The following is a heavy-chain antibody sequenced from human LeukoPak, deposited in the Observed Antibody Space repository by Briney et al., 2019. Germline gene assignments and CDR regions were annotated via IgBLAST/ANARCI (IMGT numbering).Heavy chain of an antibody. J-gene: IGHJ4*02. Sequence: SETLSLTCTVSGGSISSYYWSWIRQPPGKGLEWIGYIYYSGSTNYDPSLKSRVTISVDTSKNQFSLKLSSVTAADTAVYYCARHGGDCSGGSCCPMSIDYWGQGTLVTVSS. CDR2: IYYSGST. CDR1: GGSISSYY. V-gene: IGHV4-59*08. D-gene: IGHD2-15*01. CDR3: ARHGGDCSGGSCCPMSIDY.